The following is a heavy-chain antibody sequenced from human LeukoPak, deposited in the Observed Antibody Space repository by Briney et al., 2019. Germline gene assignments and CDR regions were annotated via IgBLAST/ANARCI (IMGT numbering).Heavy chain of an antibody. CDR2: MQYDGSQI. CDR3: AKERSGYSSSSGYNWFDP. D-gene: IGHD6-6*01. J-gene: IGHJ5*02. V-gene: IGHV3-30*02. Sequence: PGGSLRLSCTASGLAFSSYGMHWARQAPGKGLEWVAFMQYDGSQIYYADSVKGRFTISRDNSKNALYLQMNSLRPEDTAVYYCAKERSGYSSSSGYNWFDPWGQGTLVTVSS. CDR1: GLAFSSYG.